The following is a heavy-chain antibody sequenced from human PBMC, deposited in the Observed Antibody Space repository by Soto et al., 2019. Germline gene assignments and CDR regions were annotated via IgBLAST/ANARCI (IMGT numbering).Heavy chain of an antibody. V-gene: IGHV3-23*01. J-gene: IGHJ6*03. CDR1: GFTFSSYA. D-gene: IGHD3-9*01. CDR2: ISGSGGST. Sequence: EVQLLESGGGLVQPGGSLRLSCAASGFTFSSYAMSWVRQAPGKELEWVSAISGSGGSTYYADSVKGRFTISRDNSKNTLYLQMNSLRAEDTAVYYCAKRSYYDILTRYYYYYMDVWGKGTTVTVSS. CDR3: AKRSYYDILTRYYYYYMDV.